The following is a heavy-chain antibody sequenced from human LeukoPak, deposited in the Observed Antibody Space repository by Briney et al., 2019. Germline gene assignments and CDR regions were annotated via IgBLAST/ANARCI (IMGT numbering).Heavy chain of an antibody. Sequence: MTGGSLRLSCAASGFTFSSYVMNWVRQAPGKGLEWVSSISSSSLYIYYADSLKGRFTISRDNAKNSLYLQMNSLTTEDTAVYYCARDLEGVPVGGKAGYWGQGTLVTVSS. CDR2: ISSSSLYI. J-gene: IGHJ4*02. D-gene: IGHD6-19*01. CDR3: ARDLEGVPVGGKAGY. CDR1: GFTFSSYV. V-gene: IGHV3-21*01.